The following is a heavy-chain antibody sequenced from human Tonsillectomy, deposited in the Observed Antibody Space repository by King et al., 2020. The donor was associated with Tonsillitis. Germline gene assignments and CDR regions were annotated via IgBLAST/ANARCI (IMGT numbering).Heavy chain of an antibody. CDR3: AKVGPYCGGGSCYLDY. V-gene: IGHV3-9*01. Sequence: VQLVESGGGLVQPGRSLRLSCAASGFTFDDYAMHWVRQAPGKGLEWVSGISWNSGSIGYADSVKGRFTISRDNAKNSLYLQMNSLGAEDTALYYCAKVGPYCGGGSCYLDYWGQGTLVTVSS. D-gene: IGHD2-15*01. CDR1: GFTFDDYA. J-gene: IGHJ4*02. CDR2: ISWNSGSI.